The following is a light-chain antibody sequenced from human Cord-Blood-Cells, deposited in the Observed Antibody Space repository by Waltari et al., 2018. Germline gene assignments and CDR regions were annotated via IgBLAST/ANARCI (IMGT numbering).Light chain of an antibody. CDR1: QSVSSSY. CDR3: QQYGSSPRT. J-gene: IGKJ1*01. Sequence: EIVLTQSPGTLSLSPGERATLSCRASQSVSSSYLAWYQQKPDQAPRLLSYGASSRATGIPDRFSGSGSGTDFTLTISRLEPEDFAVYYCQQYGSSPRTFGQGTKVEIK. V-gene: IGKV3-20*01. CDR2: GAS.